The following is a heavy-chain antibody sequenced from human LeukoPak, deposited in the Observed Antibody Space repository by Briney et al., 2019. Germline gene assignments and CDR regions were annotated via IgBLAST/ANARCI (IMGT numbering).Heavy chain of an antibody. V-gene: IGHV7-4-1*02. J-gene: IGHJ4*02. Sequence: ASVKVSCKASGYTFTNYAVIWVRQAPGQGLEWLGWINPNTGNPTYAQGFTGRFVFSLDTSVSTAYLQISSLKAEDTAVYYCARELTTGLPHIDYWGQGTLVTVSS. D-gene: IGHD3-9*01. CDR1: GYTFTNYA. CDR2: INPNTGNP. CDR3: ARELTTGLPHIDY.